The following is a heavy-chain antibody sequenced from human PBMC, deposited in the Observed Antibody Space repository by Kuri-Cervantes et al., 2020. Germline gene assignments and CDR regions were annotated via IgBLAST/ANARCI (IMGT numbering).Heavy chain of an antibody. CDR3: ARESYGGNSMSYFDY. Sequence: GESLKISCAASGFTFSSYGMHWVRQAPGKGLEWVAVISYDGSNKYYADSVKGRFTISRDNSKNTLYLQMNSLRAEDTAVYYCARESYGGNSMSYFDYWGQGTLVTVSS. CDR1: GFTFSSYG. J-gene: IGHJ4*02. D-gene: IGHD4-23*01. CDR2: ISYDGSNK. V-gene: IGHV3-30*03.